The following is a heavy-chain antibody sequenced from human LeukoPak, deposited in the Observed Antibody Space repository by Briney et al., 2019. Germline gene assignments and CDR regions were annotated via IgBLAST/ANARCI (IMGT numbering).Heavy chain of an antibody. CDR2: IRYDGSDK. V-gene: IGHV3-30*02. J-gene: IGHJ4*02. Sequence: GGSLRLSCTSSGFIFSDYGMHWVRQAPGKEPQWVAFIRYDGSDKYYADSVNGRFTISRDNSKNTLYLQMNSLRPEDTAVYYCAQAVVVIRGHYFDSWGLGTLVTVSS. CDR3: AQAVVVIRGHYFDS. D-gene: IGHD3-22*01. CDR1: GFIFSDYG.